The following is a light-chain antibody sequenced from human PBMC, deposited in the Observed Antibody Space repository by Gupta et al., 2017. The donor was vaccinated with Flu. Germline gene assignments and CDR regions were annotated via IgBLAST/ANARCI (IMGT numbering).Light chain of an antibody. Sequence: NLAWYQQQPSQAPMLLIYGASTRATDIPVRFSGSGSGTEFTLTNSSLQSEDVAVYYCQQYNHWPPLTFGGGTKVE. CDR2: GAS. V-gene: IGKV3-15*01. CDR1: N. CDR3: QQYNHWPPLT. J-gene: IGKJ4*01.